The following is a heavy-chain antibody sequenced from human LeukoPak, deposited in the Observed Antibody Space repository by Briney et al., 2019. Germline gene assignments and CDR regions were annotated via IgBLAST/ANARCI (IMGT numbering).Heavy chain of an antibody. Sequence: SETLSLTCTVSGGSISSYYWSWIRQPPGKGLEWIGTIYYSGSTYYNPSLRSRVTISADTSKNQFSLKLTSVTAADTAVYYCARHGGSDSAPNDYWGQGTLVTVSS. CDR3: ARHGGSDSAPNDY. J-gene: IGHJ4*02. CDR1: GGSISSYY. D-gene: IGHD2-21*02. V-gene: IGHV4-59*04. CDR2: IYYSGST.